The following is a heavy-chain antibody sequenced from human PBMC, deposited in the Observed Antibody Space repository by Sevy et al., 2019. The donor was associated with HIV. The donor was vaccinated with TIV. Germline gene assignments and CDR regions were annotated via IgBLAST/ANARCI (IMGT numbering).Heavy chain of an antibody. CDR3: AREGIAVAGIGYYFDY. Sequence: GGSLRLSCAASGFSFSGYGMYWVRQVPGKGLEWVAIIWYDGSNKDYVDSVKGRFTISRDNSKNTLYLQMNSLRAEDTAVYYCAREGIAVAGIGYYFDYWGQGTLVTVSS. J-gene: IGHJ4*02. V-gene: IGHV3-33*01. CDR1: GFSFSGYG. D-gene: IGHD6-19*01. CDR2: IWYDGSNK.